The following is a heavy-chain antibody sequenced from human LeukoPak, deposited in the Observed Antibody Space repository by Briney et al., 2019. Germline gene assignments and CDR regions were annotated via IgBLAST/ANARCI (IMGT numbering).Heavy chain of an antibody. CDR2: ISGSGGST. CDR3: AKGGQRYDFWRFDY. CDR1: GFTFSTYA. V-gene: IGHV3-23*01. Sequence: PGGSLRLSCVASGFTFSTYAMSWVRQAPGKGLEWVSSISGSGGSTYYAEFVKGRSTISRDNSKNTLYLQMNSLRAEDTAVYYCAKGGQRYDFWRFDYWGQEPWSPSPQ. J-gene: IGHJ5*01. D-gene: IGHD3-3*01.